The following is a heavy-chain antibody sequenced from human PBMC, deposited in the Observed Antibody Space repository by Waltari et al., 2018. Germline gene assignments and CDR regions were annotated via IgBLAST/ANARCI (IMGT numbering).Heavy chain of an antibody. J-gene: IGHJ3*02. CDR2: ISYDGSLK. CDR3: AKDRATMIVVVANPDAFDI. CDR1: GFTFSSYG. V-gene: IGHV3-30*18. Sequence: QVQLVESGGGVVQPGRSLRLSCAASGFTFSSYGMHWVRQAPGRGLAWVAVISYDGSLKYYADSVKGRFTISRDNSKNTLYLQKNSLRAEDTAVYYCAKDRATMIVVVANPDAFDIWGQGTMVTVSS. D-gene: IGHD3-22*01.